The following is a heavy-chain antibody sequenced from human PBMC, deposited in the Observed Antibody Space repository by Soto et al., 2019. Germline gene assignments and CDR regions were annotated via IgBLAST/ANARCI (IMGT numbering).Heavy chain of an antibody. CDR3: ARDHGMFLSYYYYGMDV. Sequence: QVQLVESGGGVVQPGRSLTLSCAASGFTFSRFSMHWVRQAPGKGLAWVAVISYDGSNTHYAESVKGRFNISRDDSKTTVFLKMNNLRGEDSAVYYCARDHGMFLSYYYYGMDVWGQGTTVSVSS. CDR2: ISYDGSNT. V-gene: IGHV3-30-3*01. CDR1: GFTFSRFS. D-gene: IGHD3-10*02. J-gene: IGHJ6*02.